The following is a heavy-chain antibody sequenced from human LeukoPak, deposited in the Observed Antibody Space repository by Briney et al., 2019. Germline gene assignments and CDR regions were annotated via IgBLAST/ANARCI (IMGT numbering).Heavy chain of an antibody. CDR1: GGSISSSSYY. J-gene: IGHJ4*02. Sequence: PSETLSLTCTVSGGSISSSSYYWGWIRQPPGKGLEWIGYIYYSGSTNYNPSLKSRVTISVDTSKNQFSLKLSSVTAADTAVYYCARGQLGEIAAAASFDYWGQGTLVTVSS. V-gene: IGHV4-61*05. CDR3: ARGQLGEIAAAASFDY. CDR2: IYYSGST. D-gene: IGHD6-13*01.